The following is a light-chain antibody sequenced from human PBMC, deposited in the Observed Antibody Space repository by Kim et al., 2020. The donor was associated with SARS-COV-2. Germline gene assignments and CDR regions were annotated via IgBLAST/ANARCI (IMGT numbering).Light chain of an antibody. CDR3: LQYNTYPWT. CDR2: GES. V-gene: IGKV1-6*02. CDR1: QDIRNV. Sequence: SAVGHGVTITCRASQDIRNVLGWYQQKPGKVPKVLISGESTLQSGVPSRFSGSGSGTEFTLPINSLQPEDFATYDCLQYNTYPWTFGQGTKVEIK. J-gene: IGKJ1*01.